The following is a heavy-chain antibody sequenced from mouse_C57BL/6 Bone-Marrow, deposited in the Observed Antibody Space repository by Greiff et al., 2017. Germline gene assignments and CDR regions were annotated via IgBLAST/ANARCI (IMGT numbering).Heavy chain of an antibody. V-gene: IGHV2-9-1*01. CDR1: GFSLTSYA. CDR2: IWTGGGT. D-gene: IGHD1-1*01. CDR3: ARNNYYGSSYAFAY. Sequence: VTLMESGPGLVAPSQSLSITCTVSGFSLTSYAISWVRQPPGKGLEWLGVIWTGGGTNYNSALKSRLSISKNNSKSQVFLKMNSLQTDDTARYYCARNNYYGSSYAFAYWGQGTLVTVSA. J-gene: IGHJ3*01.